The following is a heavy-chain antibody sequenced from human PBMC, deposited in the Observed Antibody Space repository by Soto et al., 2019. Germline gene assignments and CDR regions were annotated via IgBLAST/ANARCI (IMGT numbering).Heavy chain of an antibody. CDR3: TTGYK. J-gene: IGHJ4*02. CDR2: IKSKSDGGTT. D-gene: IGHD1-1*01. CDR1: GLTFSDAW. Sequence: EVQLVESGGGVVKPGGSLRLSCAVSGLTFSDAWMSWVRQAPGKGLEWVGRIKSKSDGGTTDYAAPLKGRFTISRDDSRNTLYLQLNSPKPEDTAIYYCTTGYKWGQGTLVTVSS. V-gene: IGHV3-15*01.